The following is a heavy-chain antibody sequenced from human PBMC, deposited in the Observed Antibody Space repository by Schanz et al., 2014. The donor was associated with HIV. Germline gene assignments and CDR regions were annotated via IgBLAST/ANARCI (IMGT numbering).Heavy chain of an antibody. CDR3: ANSGYCISGICYTRGDGMDV. CDR1: GASVSRGAYY. CDR2: IYYSGST. Sequence: QVQLQESGPGLVKSSQTLSLTCLVSGASVSRGAYYWTWIRQHPGKGLEWIGYIYYSGSTYYNPSLKSRVTMSVDTSENHFSLKLSSATVADTAVYYCANSGYCISGICYTRGDGMDVWGQGTTVTVSS. D-gene: IGHD2-8*01. V-gene: IGHV4-31*03. J-gene: IGHJ6*02.